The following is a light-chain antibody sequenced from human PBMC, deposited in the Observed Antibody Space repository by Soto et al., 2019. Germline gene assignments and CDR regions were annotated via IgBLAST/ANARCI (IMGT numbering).Light chain of an antibody. Sequence: VVLTQFPATLSLAPGERAALSCGASESVISNQLAWYQQKPGLAPRLLIYDASSRSSGTPERFSGSGCGTGFSLTITTLAPEDYAVYYCQQYGSAPSQFGQGTRLEIK. CDR3: QQYGSAPSQ. J-gene: IGKJ5*01. CDR2: DAS. CDR1: ESVISNQ. V-gene: IGKV3D-20*01.